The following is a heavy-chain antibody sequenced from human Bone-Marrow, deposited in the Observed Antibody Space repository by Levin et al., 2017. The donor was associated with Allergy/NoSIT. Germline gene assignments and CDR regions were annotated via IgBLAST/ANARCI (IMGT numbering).Heavy chain of an antibody. J-gene: IGHJ2*01. Sequence: GGSLRLSCAGLGFTFSSYSMSWVRQAPGKGLEWVSAIDGSGASLFYADSLKGRFTISRDNSKSALYMRMSSLGAEDTAVYYCAKIRSRTSKGYWYFDLWGRGTLVSVSS. V-gene: IGHV3-23*01. D-gene: IGHD2-2*01. CDR3: AKIRSRTSKGYWYFDL. CDR2: IDGSGASL. CDR1: GFTFSSYS.